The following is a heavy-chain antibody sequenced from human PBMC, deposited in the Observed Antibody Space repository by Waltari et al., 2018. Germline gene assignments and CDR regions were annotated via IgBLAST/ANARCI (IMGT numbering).Heavy chain of an antibody. V-gene: IGHV4-4*07. Sequence: QVQLQESGPGLVKPSETLSLTCTVSGGPISSYYWSWVRQPAGKGLEWIGRSYGGGSTDYNPSLKSRVTMSVDTSKKQLSLKLNSVTAADTAVYYCARDRTVPDEYGMDVWGQGTTVTVSS. CDR1: GGPISSYY. CDR3: ARDRTVPDEYGMDV. CDR2: SYGGGST. J-gene: IGHJ6*02. D-gene: IGHD4-4*01.